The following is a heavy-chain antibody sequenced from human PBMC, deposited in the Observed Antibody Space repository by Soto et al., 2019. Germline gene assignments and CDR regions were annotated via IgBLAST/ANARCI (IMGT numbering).Heavy chain of an antibody. J-gene: IGHJ4*02. CDR2: IHSGGST. V-gene: IGHV3-66*01. CDR1: GFTVSSKY. Sequence: PGGSLRLSCAASGFTVSSKYMTWVRQAPGKRLEWVSVIHSGGSTYYADSVKGRFTISRDNSKNTLYLQMNSLRAEDTAVYYCARETERGYSGYGLDYWGQGTLVTVS. D-gene: IGHD5-12*01. CDR3: ARETERGYSGYGLDY.